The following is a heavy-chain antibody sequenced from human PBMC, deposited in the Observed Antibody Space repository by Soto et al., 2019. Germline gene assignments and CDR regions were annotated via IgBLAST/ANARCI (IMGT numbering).Heavy chain of an antibody. CDR3: ARGNIPISNLDY. Sequence: QVQLVQSGAEVKKPGSSVKVSCKASGGTFSSYTTSWVRQAPGQGLERMGRIIPILGIANYAQKFQGRVTITADKSTSTAYMELSRLRSEDTAMYSCARGNIPISNLDYRGQGTLVTVSS. D-gene: IGHD2-21*01. V-gene: IGHV1-69*02. CDR1: GGTFSSYT. J-gene: IGHJ4*02. CDR2: IIPILGIA.